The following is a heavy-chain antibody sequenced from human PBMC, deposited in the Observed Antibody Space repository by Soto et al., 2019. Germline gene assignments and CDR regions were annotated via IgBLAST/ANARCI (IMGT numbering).Heavy chain of an antibody. CDR1: GYTFTNYG. Sequence: ASVKVSCKASGYTFTNYGITWVRQGPGQGLEWVGWISGNNGDTNYAQKFQGRVTLTSDTSTSTVYMELGSLRSDDTAFDCCVREREFTFRSSSGSYYYGMDVWGQGTKVTVSS. J-gene: IGHJ6*02. CDR2: ISGNNGDT. V-gene: IGHV1-18*01. D-gene: IGHD3-10*01. CDR3: VREREFTFRSSSGSYYYGMDV.